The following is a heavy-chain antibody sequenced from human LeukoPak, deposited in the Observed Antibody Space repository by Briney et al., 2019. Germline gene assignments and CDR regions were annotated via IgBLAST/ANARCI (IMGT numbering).Heavy chain of an antibody. CDR2: ISGSGGST. CDR3: VRGVTTERYNWFDP. D-gene: IGHD4-11*01. V-gene: IGHV3-23*01. CDR1: GFTFSSYA. J-gene: IGHJ5*02. Sequence: GGSLRLSCAASGFTFSSYAMSWVRQAPGKGLEWVSAISGSGGSTYYADSVKGRFTISRDNSKNTLYMQMNSLRAEDTAVYYCVRGVTTERYNWFDPWGQGTLVTVSS.